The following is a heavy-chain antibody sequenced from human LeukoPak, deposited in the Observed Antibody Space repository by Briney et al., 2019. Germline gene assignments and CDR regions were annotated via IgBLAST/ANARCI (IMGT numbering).Heavy chain of an antibody. V-gene: IGHV1-18*04. D-gene: IGHD5-12*01. CDR3: ARETKWLLFSYFDY. CDR2: ISAYNGKT. Sequence: ASVKVSCKASGYTFTSYYMHWVRQAPGQGLEWMGWISAYNGKTNFAQKFQGRITMTTDTSTSTAYMELRSLRSDDTAVYYCARETKWLLFSYFDYWGQGTLVTVSS. J-gene: IGHJ4*02. CDR1: GYTFTSYY.